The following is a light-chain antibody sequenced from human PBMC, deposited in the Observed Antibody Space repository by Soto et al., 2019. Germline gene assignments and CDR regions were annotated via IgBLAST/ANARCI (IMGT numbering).Light chain of an antibody. V-gene: IGKV3-15*01. CDR1: QSIRSN. CDR2: GAS. Sequence: EIVMKQSPDTLSVSTGEGATLSCRVSQSIRSNLAWYQQRPGQAPRLLMYGASTRADGIPARFTGSASGTEFTLTISSLQSEDFTVYYCQQYGSSGTFGQGTKV. CDR3: QQYGSSGT. J-gene: IGKJ1*01.